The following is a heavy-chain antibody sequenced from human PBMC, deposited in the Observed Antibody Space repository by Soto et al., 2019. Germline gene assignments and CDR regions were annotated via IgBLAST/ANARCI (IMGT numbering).Heavy chain of an antibody. CDR3: ARAPMVLTRSYFDS. Sequence: SETLSPTCAVSDGSISNFYRSWIRQPPGKGLEWIGYISSSGNTNYNPSLKSRVSISVDTSKTHFSLNLTSVTAAETADYYCARAPMVLTRSYFDSWGQGTPVTVSS. CDR1: DGSISNFY. V-gene: IGHV4-59*01. CDR2: ISSSGNT. D-gene: IGHD3-22*01. J-gene: IGHJ4*02.